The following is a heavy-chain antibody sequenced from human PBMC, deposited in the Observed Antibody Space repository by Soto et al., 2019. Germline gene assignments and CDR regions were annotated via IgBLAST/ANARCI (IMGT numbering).Heavy chain of an antibody. Sequence: GGSLRLSCAASGFTFSSYGMHWVRQAPGKGLEWVAVISYDGSNKYYADSVKGRFTISRDNSKNTLYLQMNSLRAEDTAVYYCAKDQDGYNWVDYWGQGTLVTVSS. CDR1: GFTFSSYG. D-gene: IGHD5-12*01. J-gene: IGHJ4*02. CDR3: AKDQDGYNWVDY. V-gene: IGHV3-30*18. CDR2: ISYDGSNK.